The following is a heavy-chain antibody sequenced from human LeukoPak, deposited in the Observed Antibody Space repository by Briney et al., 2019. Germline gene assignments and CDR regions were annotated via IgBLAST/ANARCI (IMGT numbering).Heavy chain of an antibody. D-gene: IGHD3-22*01. Sequence: TSETLSLTCAVYGGSFSGYYWSWIRQPPGKGLEWIGEINHSGSTNYNPSLKSRVTISVDTSKNQFSLKLSSVTAADTAVYYCARERSRRGYYYDSSGYHRIYYFDYWGQGTLVTVSS. CDR1: GGSFSGYY. V-gene: IGHV4-34*01. CDR3: ARERSRRGYYYDSSGYHRIYYFDY. J-gene: IGHJ4*02. CDR2: INHSGST.